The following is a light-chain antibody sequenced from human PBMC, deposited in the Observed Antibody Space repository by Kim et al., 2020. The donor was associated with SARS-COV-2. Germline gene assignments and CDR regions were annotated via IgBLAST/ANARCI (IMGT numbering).Light chain of an antibody. CDR1: HSVSSSY. CDR3: QQYGSSPLT. V-gene: IGKV3-20*01. CDR2: GAS. J-gene: IGKJ4*01. Sequence: SPGERASLSCRASHSVSSSYLAWYQQNPGQAPRLLIYGASSRATGIPDRFSGSGSRTDFTLTISRLEPEDVAVYYCQQYGSSPLTFGGGTKVDIK.